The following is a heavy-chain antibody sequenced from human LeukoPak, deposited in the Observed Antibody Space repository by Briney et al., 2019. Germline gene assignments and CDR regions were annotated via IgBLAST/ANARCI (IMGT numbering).Heavy chain of an antibody. Sequence: ASVKVSCKVSGYILTELSMHWVRQAPGKGLEWMGGFDPEDGETIYAQKFQGRVTMTEDTSTDTAYTELSSLRSEDTAVYYCATGSLVYSYGFDSWEPDNPWGQGTLVTVSS. CDR2: FDPEDGET. J-gene: IGHJ5*02. V-gene: IGHV1-24*01. CDR3: ATGSLVYSYGFDSWEPDNP. CDR1: GYILTELS. D-gene: IGHD5-18*01.